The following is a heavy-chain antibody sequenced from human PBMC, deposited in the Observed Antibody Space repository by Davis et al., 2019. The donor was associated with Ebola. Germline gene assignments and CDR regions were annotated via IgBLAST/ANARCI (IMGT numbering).Heavy chain of an antibody. CDR2: INPSGGST. CDR3: AIGGRAGGFDY. CDR1: GGTFSSYA. V-gene: IGHV1-46*01. J-gene: IGHJ4*02. Sequence: ASVKVSCKASGGTFSSYAISWVRQAPGQGLEWMGIINPSGGSTSYAQKFQGRVTMTDDTSTDTAYMKLTSLRSEDTAVYYCAIGGRAGGFDYWGQGTLVTVSS.